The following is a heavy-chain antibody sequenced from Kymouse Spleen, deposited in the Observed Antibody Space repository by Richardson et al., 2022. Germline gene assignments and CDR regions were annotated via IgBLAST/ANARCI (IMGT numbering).Heavy chain of an antibody. CDR3: ARDGATDGMDV. CDR1: GGSVSSGSYY. V-gene: IGHV4-61*01. Sequence: QVQLQESGPGLVKPSETLSLTCTVSGGSVSSGSYYWSWIRQPPGKGLEWIGYIYYSGSTNYNPSLKSRVTISVDTSKNQFSLKLSSVTAADTAVYYCARDGATDGMDVWGQGTTVTVSS. D-gene: IGHD3-16*02,IGHD7-27*02. CDR2: IYYSGST. J-gene: IGHJ6*02.